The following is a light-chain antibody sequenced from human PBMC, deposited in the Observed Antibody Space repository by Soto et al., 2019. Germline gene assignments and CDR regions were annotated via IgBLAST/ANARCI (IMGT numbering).Light chain of an antibody. CDR3: QSYDSSLSGRV. CDR1: SSNIGAGYD. Sequence: ELTQSPSVSVAPGQRVTISCTGSSSNIGAGYDVHWYQRLPGTAPKLLIYGNSNRPSGVPDRFSGSKSGTSASLAITGLQAEDEADYYCQSYDSSLSGRVFGTGTKVTVL. J-gene: IGLJ1*01. CDR2: GNS. V-gene: IGLV1-40*01.